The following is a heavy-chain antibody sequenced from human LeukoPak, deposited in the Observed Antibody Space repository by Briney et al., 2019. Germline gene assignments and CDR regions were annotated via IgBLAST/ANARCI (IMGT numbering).Heavy chain of an antibody. V-gene: IGHV3-30*03. Sequence: QPGRSLRLSCAASGFTFSSYGMHWVRQAPGKGLEWVAVISYDGSNKYYADSVKGRFTISRDNSKNTLYLQMNSLRAEDTAVYYCARGIGGSRAFDIWGQGTMVTVSS. D-gene: IGHD2-15*01. J-gene: IGHJ3*02. CDR3: ARGIGGSRAFDI. CDR2: ISYDGSNK. CDR1: GFTFSSYG.